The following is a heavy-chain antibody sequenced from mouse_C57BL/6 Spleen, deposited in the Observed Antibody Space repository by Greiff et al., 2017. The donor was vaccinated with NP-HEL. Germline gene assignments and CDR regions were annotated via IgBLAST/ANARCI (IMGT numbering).Heavy chain of an antibody. Sequence: VQLQQPGAELVKPGASVKLSCKASGYTFTSYWMHWVKQRPGQGLEWIGMIHPNSGSTNYNEKFTSKATLTVDKSSSTAYMQLSSLTSEDSAVYYCAREEAYWGQGTLVTVSA. CDR1: GYTFTSYW. J-gene: IGHJ3*01. CDR3: AREEAY. CDR2: IHPNSGST. V-gene: IGHV1-64*01.